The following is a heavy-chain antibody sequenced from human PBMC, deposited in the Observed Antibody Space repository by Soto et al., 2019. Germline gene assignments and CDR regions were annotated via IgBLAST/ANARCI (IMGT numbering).Heavy chain of an antibody. Sequence: QVQLVQSGAEVKKPGASVKVSCKASRYSFTTYALHWVRQAPGQRLEWMGWINAGNGDTKYSEKFQGRVTITRDTSANTAYMELSSLRSEDTSVYYCAGDPGTGAALRAYHFDYWGQGTLVTVSS. CDR2: INAGNGDT. J-gene: IGHJ4*02. D-gene: IGHD1-1*01. CDR1: RYSFTTYA. V-gene: IGHV1-3*01. CDR3: AGDPGTGAALRAYHFDY.